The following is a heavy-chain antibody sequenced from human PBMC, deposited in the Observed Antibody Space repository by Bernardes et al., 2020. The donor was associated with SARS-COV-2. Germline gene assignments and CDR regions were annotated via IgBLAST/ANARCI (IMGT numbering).Heavy chain of an antibody. CDR2: IRSKPYGGTT. D-gene: IGHD1-1*01. Sequence: GGSLRLSCRASGFTFGDYAMTWVRQAPGKGLEWVGFIRSKPYGGTTDYAASVKGRFTISRDDSKSIAYLQMNSLKTDDTAMYYCTRETTPTSRGGFDIWGQGTMVTVSS. V-gene: IGHV3-49*04. CDR1: GFTFGDYA. J-gene: IGHJ3*02. CDR3: TRETTPTSRGGFDI.